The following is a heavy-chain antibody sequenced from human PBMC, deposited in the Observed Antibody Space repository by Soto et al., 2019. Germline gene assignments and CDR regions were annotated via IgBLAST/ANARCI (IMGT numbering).Heavy chain of an antibody. Sequence: QVQLVQSGAEVKKPGSSVKVSCKASGGIFSSYAISWLRQAPGQGLEWMGAVIPILGQAYYAQNFQDRVTITADESTRTAYMDLISLXSDXXXXXFXXRVGGVGAPPGADYWGQGTLVTVSX. D-gene: IGHD1-26*01. V-gene: IGHV1-69*01. CDR3: XRVGGVGAPPGADY. CDR2: VIPILGQA. CDR1: GGIFSSYA. J-gene: IGHJ4*02.